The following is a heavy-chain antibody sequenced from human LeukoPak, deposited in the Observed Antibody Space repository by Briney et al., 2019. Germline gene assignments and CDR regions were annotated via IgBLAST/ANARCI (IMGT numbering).Heavy chain of an antibody. D-gene: IGHD1-1*01. J-gene: IGHJ4*02. CDR3: AKVRTRGNDNDY. Sequence: GGSLRPSCAASGFTFSSYAMSWVRQAPGKGLEWVSAISGSGGSTYYADSVKGRFTISRDNSKNTLYLQMNSLRAEDTAVYYCAKVRTRGNDNDYWGQGTLVTVSS. V-gene: IGHV3-23*01. CDR2: ISGSGGST. CDR1: GFTFSSYA.